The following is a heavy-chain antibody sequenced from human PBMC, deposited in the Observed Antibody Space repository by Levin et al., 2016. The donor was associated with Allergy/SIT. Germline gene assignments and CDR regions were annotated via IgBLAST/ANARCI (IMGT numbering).Heavy chain of an antibody. J-gene: IGHJ6*02. Sequence: VRQAPGKGLEWVSAISGSGGSTYYADSVKGRFTISRDNSKNTLYLQMNSLRAEDTAVYYCAKWTVLGYCSSTSCSDYYYYGMDVWGQGTTVTVSS. D-gene: IGHD2-2*01. CDR3: AKWTVLGYCSSTSCSDYYYYGMDV. V-gene: IGHV3-23*01. CDR2: ISGSGGST.